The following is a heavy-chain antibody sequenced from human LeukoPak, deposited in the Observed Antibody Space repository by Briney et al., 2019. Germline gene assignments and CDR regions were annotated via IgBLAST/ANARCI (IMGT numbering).Heavy chain of an antibody. J-gene: IGHJ4*02. CDR3: ARDQYLDY. CDR1: GFTFSSYS. CDR2: ISRGGNSI. V-gene: IGHV3-21*04. Sequence: PGGSLRLSCAASGFTFSSYSMNWVRQAPGKGLEWVSSISRGGNSIYYAESVKGRFTISRDNAKNSLYLQMNSLRAEDTAVYYCARDQYLDYRGQGTLVTVSS.